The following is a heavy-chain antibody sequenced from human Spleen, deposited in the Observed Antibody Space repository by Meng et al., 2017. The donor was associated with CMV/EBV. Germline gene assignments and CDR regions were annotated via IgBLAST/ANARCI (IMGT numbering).Heavy chain of an antibody. Sequence: VSGFTFSHYGIHWVRQAPGKGLEWVALIWFDGNKEYYADSVKGRFTISRDNSRNTLYLQMNSLRDEDTAFYYCAKVDCGGDCSTFDYWGQGTLVTVSS. J-gene: IGHJ4*02. CDR3: AKVDCGGDCSTFDY. CDR1: GFTFSHYG. V-gene: IGHV3-33*03. CDR2: IWFDGNKE. D-gene: IGHD2-21*01.